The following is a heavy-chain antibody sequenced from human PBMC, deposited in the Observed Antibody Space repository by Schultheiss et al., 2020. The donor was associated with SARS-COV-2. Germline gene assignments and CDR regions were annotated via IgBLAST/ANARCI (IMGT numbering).Heavy chain of an antibody. J-gene: IGHJ4*02. D-gene: IGHD1-26*01. CDR1: GGSISSGGYS. Sequence: SETLSLTCAVSGGSISSGGYSWSWIRQPPGKGLEWIGYIYHSGSTYYNPSLKSRVTISVDRSKNQFSLKLSSVTAADTAVYYCARDSGSRYWGQGTLVTVSS. CDR3: ARDSGSRY. CDR2: IYHSGST. V-gene: IGHV4-30-2*01.